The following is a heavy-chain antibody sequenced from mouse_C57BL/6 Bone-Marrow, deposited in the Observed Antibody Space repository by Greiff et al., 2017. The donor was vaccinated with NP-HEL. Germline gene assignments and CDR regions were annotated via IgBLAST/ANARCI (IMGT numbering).Heavy chain of an antibody. CDR1: GYTFTSSG. J-gene: IGHJ2*01. Sequence: QVQLKQSGAELARPGASVKLSCKASGYTFTSSGISWVKQRTGQGLEWIGEIYPRSGNTYYNEKFKGKATLTADKSSSTAYMELRSLTSEDSAVYFCARPYYRNYDYWGQGTTLTVSS. CDR2: IYPRSGNT. V-gene: IGHV1-81*01. D-gene: IGHD2-5*01. CDR3: ARPYYRNYDY.